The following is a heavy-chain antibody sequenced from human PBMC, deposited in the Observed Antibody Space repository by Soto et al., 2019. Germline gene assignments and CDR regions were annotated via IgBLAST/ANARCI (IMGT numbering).Heavy chain of an antibody. J-gene: IGHJ4*01. V-gene: IGHV5-51*01. CDR2: IYPGDSDT. CDR1: XXTFTTDW. D-gene: IGHD3-22*01. Sequence: SLKISCKAXXXTFTTDWIAXXRQMPGKGLEWMGAIYPGDSDTRYSPSFPGQVTISADKSISTXXLQRSSLKAPDTAMYYWARQEFHHYDSXVYLXYFXHXGXXXXVTVSS. CDR3: ARQEFHHYDSXVYLXYFXH.